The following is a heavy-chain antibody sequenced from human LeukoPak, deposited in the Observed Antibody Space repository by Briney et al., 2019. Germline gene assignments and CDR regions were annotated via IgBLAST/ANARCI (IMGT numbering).Heavy chain of an antibody. CDR1: GFTFSPYA. CDR2: ISRSSSTI. Sequence: GGSLRLSCAASGFTFSPYAMNWVRQAPGKGLEWVAYISRSSSTIYYADSVRGRFIISRDDAHNSLYLQMNSLRAEDTAMYYCARDADGNADYWGRGTLVTVSP. J-gene: IGHJ4*02. CDR3: ARDADGNADY. D-gene: IGHD4-23*01. V-gene: IGHV3-48*04.